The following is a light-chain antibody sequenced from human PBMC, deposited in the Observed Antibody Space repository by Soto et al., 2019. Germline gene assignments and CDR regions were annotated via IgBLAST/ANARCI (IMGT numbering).Light chain of an antibody. V-gene: IGLV2-14*01. J-gene: IGLJ1*01. CDR2: EVS. CDR3: SSYTSRSTLDYV. CDR1: SSDVGGYNY. Sequence: QSALTQPASVSGSPGQSITISCTGTSSDVGGYNYVSWHQQHPGKAPKLMIYEVSNRPSGVSNRFSGSKSGNTASLTISGLQAEDEADYYCSSYTSRSTLDYVFGSGTKVTVL.